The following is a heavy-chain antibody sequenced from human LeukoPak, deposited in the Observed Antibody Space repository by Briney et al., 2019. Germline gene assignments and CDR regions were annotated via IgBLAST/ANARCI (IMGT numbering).Heavy chain of an antibody. J-gene: IGHJ6*02. CDR3: ARAFRQWRNYYGMDV. Sequence: GRSLTLSCAASGFSFSSYGMQWVRQAAGRGLAWVAVIWYDGSNKYYADSVKGRFTISRDNSKNTLYLQMNSLRAEDTAVYYCARAFRQWRNYYGMDVWGQGTTVTVSS. CDR1: GFSFSSYG. V-gene: IGHV3-33*01. D-gene: IGHD6-19*01. CDR2: IWYDGSNK.